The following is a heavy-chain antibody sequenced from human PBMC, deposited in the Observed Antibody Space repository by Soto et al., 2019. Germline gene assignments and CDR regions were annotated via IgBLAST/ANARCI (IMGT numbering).Heavy chain of an antibody. J-gene: IGHJ3*02. CDR1: GFTFSSYA. Sequence: QVQLVESGGGVVQPGRSLRLSCAASGFTFSSYAMHWVRQAPGKGLEWVAVISYDGSNKYYADSVKGRFTISRDNSKNTLYLQMNSLRAEDTAVYYCARWYSSGWSDAFDIWGQGTMVTVSS. D-gene: IGHD6-19*01. CDR3: ARWYSSGWSDAFDI. V-gene: IGHV3-30-3*01. CDR2: ISYDGSNK.